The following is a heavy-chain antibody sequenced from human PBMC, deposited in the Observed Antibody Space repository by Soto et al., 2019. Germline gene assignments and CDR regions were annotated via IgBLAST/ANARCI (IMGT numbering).Heavy chain of an antibody. CDR1: GGSISSSRYS. CDR2: NYYSGRT. Sequence: QLQLQESGPGLVKPSATLSLTCTVSGGSISSSRYSWGWLRQPPGKGLEGIGSNYYSGRTYYNPSPKGRVTRAGDTDKTQCSRKLSSGTAADTAVYYCARGVGGYGDRLDDGGQGTRVTVSS. V-gene: IGHV4-39*01. J-gene: IGHJ4*02. CDR3: ARGVGGYGDRLDD. D-gene: IGHD4-17*01.